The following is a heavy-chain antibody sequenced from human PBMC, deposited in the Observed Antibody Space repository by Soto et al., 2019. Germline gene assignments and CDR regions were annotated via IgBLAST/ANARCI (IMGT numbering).Heavy chain of an antibody. D-gene: IGHD6-6*01. Sequence: PGGSLRLSCAASGFTFSNAWMSWVRQAPGKGLEWVGRMKSKTDGGTTDYAAPVKGRFTISRDDSKNTLYLQMNSLKTEDTAVYDSTTDQWGIYSSSSGVDYWRQGTLVTVSS. CDR2: MKSKTDGGTT. J-gene: IGHJ4*02. CDR3: TTDQWGIYSSSSGVDY. CDR1: GFTFSNAW. V-gene: IGHV3-15*01.